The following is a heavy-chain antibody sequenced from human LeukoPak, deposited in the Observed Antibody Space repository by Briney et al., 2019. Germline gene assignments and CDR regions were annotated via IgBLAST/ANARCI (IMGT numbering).Heavy chain of an antibody. CDR2: ISSSSSYI. CDR3: ARERDGDYDY. Sequence: GGSLRLPCAASGFTFSSYSMNWVRQAPGKGLEWVSSISSSSSYIYYADSVKGRFTISRDNAKNSLYLQMNSLRAEDTAVYYCARERDGDYDYWGQGTLVTVSS. D-gene: IGHD4-17*01. CDR1: GFTFSSYS. J-gene: IGHJ4*02. V-gene: IGHV3-21*01.